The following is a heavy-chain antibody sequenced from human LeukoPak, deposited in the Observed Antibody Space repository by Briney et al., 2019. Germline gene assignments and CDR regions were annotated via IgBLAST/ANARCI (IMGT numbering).Heavy chain of an antibody. CDR1: GGSISSSSYY. D-gene: IGHD6-19*01. V-gene: IGHV4-39*07. CDR3: ARILYSSNIDY. CDR2: IFYSGRT. Sequence: NASQTLSLTCTASGGSISSSSYYWGWIRQPPGKGLECIGSIFYSGRTYYNPSLKSRVTILVDTSKNQFSLKLSSVTAADTAVYYCARILYSSNIDYWGQGTLVTVSS. J-gene: IGHJ4*02.